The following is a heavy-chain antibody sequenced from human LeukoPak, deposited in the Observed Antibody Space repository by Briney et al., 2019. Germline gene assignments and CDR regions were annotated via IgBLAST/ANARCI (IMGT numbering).Heavy chain of an antibody. V-gene: IGHV4/OR15-8*02. Sequence: SETLSFTCAVSGGSISSSNWWTWVRQPPGKGLEWIGEIYHSGNTNYSPSFKSRVTLSIDKSKNQFSLNLTSVTAADTAVYFCAREDVFWFDPWGQGTLVTVSS. D-gene: IGHD3-10*02. CDR3: AREDVFWFDP. J-gene: IGHJ5*02. CDR2: IYHSGNT. CDR1: GGSISSSNW.